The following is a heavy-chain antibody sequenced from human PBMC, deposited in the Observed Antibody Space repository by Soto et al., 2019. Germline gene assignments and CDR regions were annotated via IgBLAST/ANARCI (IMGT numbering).Heavy chain of an antibody. V-gene: IGHV3-9*01. J-gene: IGHJ3*02. CDR2: ISWNSGSI. CDR3: AKDYGDRDAFDI. Sequence: VQLVESGGGLVQPGRSLRLSCAASGFTFDDYAMHWVRQAPGKGLEWVSGISWNSGSIGYADSVKGRFTISRDNAKNSLYLQMNSLRAEDTALYYCAKDYGDRDAFDIWGQGTMVTVSS. D-gene: IGHD4-17*01. CDR1: GFTFDDYA.